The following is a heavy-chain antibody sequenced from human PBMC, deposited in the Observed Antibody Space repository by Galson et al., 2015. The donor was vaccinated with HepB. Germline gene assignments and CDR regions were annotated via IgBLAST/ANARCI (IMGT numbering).Heavy chain of an antibody. J-gene: IGHJ4*02. Sequence: SLRLSCAASGFTFSSYWMHWVRQAPGKGLVWVSRINSDGSSTSYADSVKGRFTISRDNAKNTLYLQMNSLRAEDTAVYYCARVEYCSGGSCYNFDYWGQGTLVTVSS. D-gene: IGHD2-15*01. V-gene: IGHV3-74*01. CDR3: ARVEYCSGGSCYNFDY. CDR2: INSDGSST. CDR1: GFTFSSYW.